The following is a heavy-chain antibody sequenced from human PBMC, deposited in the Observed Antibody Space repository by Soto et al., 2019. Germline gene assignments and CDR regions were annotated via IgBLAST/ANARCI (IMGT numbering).Heavy chain of an antibody. D-gene: IGHD1-26*01. CDR2: IFYSGST. Sequence: SETLSLTCNVSGGPISGDYYWTWIRQPPGKGLEWIGYIFYSGSTYYNPSLKSRVTMSVDTSKNQFSLRLSSVTAADTAVYYCARIPLSGSYPLFDYWGQGTLVTVSS. CDR1: GGPISGDYY. V-gene: IGHV4-30-4*01. CDR3: ARIPLSGSYPLFDY. J-gene: IGHJ4*02.